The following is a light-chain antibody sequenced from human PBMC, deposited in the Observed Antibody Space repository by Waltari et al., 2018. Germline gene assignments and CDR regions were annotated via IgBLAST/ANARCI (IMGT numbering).Light chain of an antibody. J-gene: IGLJ3*02. Sequence: QSVLTQPPSVSAAPGQRITISCSGSTSNIGDTYVSWYQLLPGTAPKLLIYGNNKRPSGIPDRFSGSQSGTLATLNIAGLQTGDEADYYCGTWHSGLWVFGGGTKVTVL. CDR1: TSNIGDTY. V-gene: IGLV1-51*01. CDR2: GNN. CDR3: GTWHSGLWV.